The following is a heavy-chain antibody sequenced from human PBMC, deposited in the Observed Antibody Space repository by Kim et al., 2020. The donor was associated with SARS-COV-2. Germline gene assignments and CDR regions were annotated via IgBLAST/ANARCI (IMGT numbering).Heavy chain of an antibody. CDR3: ARSVGAFDV. J-gene: IGHJ3*01. V-gene: IGHV4-30-2*06. D-gene: IGHD2-15*01. CDR2: MYHTGSA. Sequence: TLSLTCTVSGASISTGAYPWTWIRQSSGRGLEWIGYMYHTGSAYYNPSLKSRVTISVDRSKNQFSLMLSSVTAADTAVYYCARSVGAFDVWGQGIMVTVSS. CDR1: GASISTGAYP.